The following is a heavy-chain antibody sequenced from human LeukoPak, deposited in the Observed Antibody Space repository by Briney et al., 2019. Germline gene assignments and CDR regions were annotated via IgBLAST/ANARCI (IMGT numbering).Heavy chain of an antibody. V-gene: IGHV3-7*03. CDR3: AKDFGGNDYGDYYFDY. D-gene: IGHD4-17*01. J-gene: IGHJ4*02. CDR2: IKNDGSEK. Sequence: QTGGSLRLSCAASGFPFSTYWITWVRQAPGKGLEWVANIKNDGSEKYYVDSVKGRFTISRDNAENSLYLQMNSLRAEDTALYYCAKDFGGNDYGDYYFDYWGQGTLVTVSS. CDR1: GFPFSTYW.